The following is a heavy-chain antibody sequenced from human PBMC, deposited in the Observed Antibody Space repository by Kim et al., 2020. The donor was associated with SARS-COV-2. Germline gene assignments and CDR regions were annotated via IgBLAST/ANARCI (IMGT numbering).Heavy chain of an antibody. V-gene: IGHV3-30-3*01. CDR3: ARGGPLITIFHGMDV. D-gene: IGHD3-9*01. CDR1: GFTFSSYA. Sequence: GGSLRLSCAASGFTFSSYAMHWVRQAPGKGLEWVAVISYDGSNKYYADSVKGRFIISRDNSKNTLYMQMNSLRAEDTAVYYCARGGPLITIFHGMDVWGQGTTVTVSS. CDR2: ISYDGSNK. J-gene: IGHJ6*02.